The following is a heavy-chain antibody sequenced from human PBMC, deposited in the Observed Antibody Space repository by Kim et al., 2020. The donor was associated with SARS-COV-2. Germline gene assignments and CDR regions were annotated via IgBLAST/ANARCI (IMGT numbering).Heavy chain of an antibody. Sequence: GGSLRLSCATSGFTFSAYDMNGVRQAPGKGLEWLSFITKSSATIYYADSVQGRFTISRDNAKNSLYLQMNSLRDEDPALYYCVRDRMGGAFDIWGQGTRV. CDR2: ITKSSATI. CDR1: GFTFSAYD. J-gene: IGHJ3*02. V-gene: IGHV3-48*02. CDR3: VRDRMGGAFDI. D-gene: IGHD3-16*01.